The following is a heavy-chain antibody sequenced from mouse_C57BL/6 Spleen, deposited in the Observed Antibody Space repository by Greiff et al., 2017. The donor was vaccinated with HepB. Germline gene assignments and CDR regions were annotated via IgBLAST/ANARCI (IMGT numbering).Heavy chain of an antibody. CDR2: IDPENGDT. V-gene: IGHV14-4*01. CDR3: TTRRYGSSSFAY. CDR1: GFNIKDDY. Sequence: EVHLVESGAELVRPGASVKLSCTASGFNIKDDYMHWVKQRPEQGLEWIGWIDPENGDTEYASKFQGKATITADTSSNTAYLQLSSLTSEDTAVYYCTTRRYGSSSFAYWGQGTLVTVSA. J-gene: IGHJ3*01. D-gene: IGHD1-1*01.